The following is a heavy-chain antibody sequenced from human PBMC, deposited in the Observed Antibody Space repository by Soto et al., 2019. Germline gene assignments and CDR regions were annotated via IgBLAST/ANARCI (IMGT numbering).Heavy chain of an antibody. CDR1: GGSMSRGDYY. CDR2: IYHSGST. CDR3: ARRYGWLYFDY. J-gene: IGHJ4*02. V-gene: IGHV4-30-2*01. Sequence: SETLSLTCTVSGGSMSRGDYYWSWIRQPPGKGLEWIGFIYHSGSTYYNPSLKSRVTISVDRSKNQFSLKLSSVTAADTAVYYCARRYGWLYFDYWGQGSLVTVSS. D-gene: IGHD6-19*01.